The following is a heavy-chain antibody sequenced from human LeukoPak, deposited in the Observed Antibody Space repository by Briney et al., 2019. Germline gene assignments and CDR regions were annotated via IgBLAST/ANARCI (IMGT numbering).Heavy chain of an antibody. V-gene: IGHV1-3*01. CDR2: INAGNGNT. J-gene: IGHJ4*02. D-gene: IGHD4-17*01. Sequence: GASVKVSCKASGYTFTSYAMHWVRQAPGQRLEWMGWINAGNGNTQYSQKFQGRVTFTRDTSASTAYMELSILRSEDTAVYYCASVDYGDYWGQGTLVTVSS. CDR3: ASVDYGDY. CDR1: GYTFTSYA.